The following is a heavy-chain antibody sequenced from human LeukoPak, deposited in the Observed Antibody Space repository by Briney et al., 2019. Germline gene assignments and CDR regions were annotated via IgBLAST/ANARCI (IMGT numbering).Heavy chain of an antibody. Sequence: PGGSLRLSCAASGFTFSSYWMHWVRQAPGKGLVWVSRINSDGSSTSYADSVKGRFTISRDNAKNTLYLQMNSLRAEDTAVHYCAKRGCSGGSCYHYFDYWGQGTLVTVSS. J-gene: IGHJ4*02. V-gene: IGHV3-74*01. CDR3: AKRGCSGGSCYHYFDY. D-gene: IGHD2-15*01. CDR2: INSDGSST. CDR1: GFTFSSYW.